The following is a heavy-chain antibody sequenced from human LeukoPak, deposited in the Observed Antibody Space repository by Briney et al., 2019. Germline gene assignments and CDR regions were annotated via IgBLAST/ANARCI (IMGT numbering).Heavy chain of an antibody. CDR3: ARAPNYYDSSGYYKRIIDY. Sequence: PGGSLRLSCAASGFTFNNYAMNWVRQAPGKGLEWVSGISGSGGSTYHADSVKGRFTISRDNSKNTLYLQMNSLRAEDTAVYYCARAPNYYDSSGYYKRIIDYWGQGTLVTVSS. CDR1: GFTFNNYA. D-gene: IGHD3-22*01. J-gene: IGHJ4*02. V-gene: IGHV3-23*01. CDR2: ISGSGGST.